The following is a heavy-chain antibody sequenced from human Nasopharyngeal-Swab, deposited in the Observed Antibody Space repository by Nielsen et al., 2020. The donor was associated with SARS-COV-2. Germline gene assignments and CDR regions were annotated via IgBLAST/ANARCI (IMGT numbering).Heavy chain of an antibody. D-gene: IGHD6-19*01. J-gene: IGHJ6*02. V-gene: IGHV1-8*01. CDR1: GYTFISYD. CDR3: ARGLYSSGFSYYYYGMDV. CDR2: MNPNSGNT. Sequence: VSVKVSCKASGYTFISYDINWVRQATGQGLEWMGWMNPNSGNTGYAQKFQGRVTMTRNTSISTAYMELSSLRSEDTAVYYCARGLYSSGFSYYYYGMDVWGQGTTVTVSS.